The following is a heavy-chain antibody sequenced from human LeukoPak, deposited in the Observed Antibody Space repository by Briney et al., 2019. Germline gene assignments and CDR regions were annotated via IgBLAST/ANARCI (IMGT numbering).Heavy chain of an antibody. CDR2: IIPISGTT. CDR3: ARKLRLGGNWFDP. CDR1: GGTFTSYA. J-gene: IGHJ5*02. Sequence: SVKVSCKTSGGTFTSYAIPWVRQAPGQGLEWVGKIIPISGTTNYAQKFQGRVTFTADESTSTAYMELSSLRSEDTALYYCARKLRLGGNWFDPWGQGTLVTVSS. D-gene: IGHD1-26*01. V-gene: IGHV1-69*15.